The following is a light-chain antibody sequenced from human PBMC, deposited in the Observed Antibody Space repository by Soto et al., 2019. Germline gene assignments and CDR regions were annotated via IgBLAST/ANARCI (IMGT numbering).Light chain of an antibody. CDR2: DVS. CDR1: SSDVGGYNY. Sequence: QSALTQPASVSGSPGQSITISCTGTSSDVGGYNYVSWYQQHPGKAPKLMIYDVSNRPSGVSNRFSGSKSGNTASLTISGLQAEDHADYYCSSCTSSSTLLYVFGTGTKLTVL. V-gene: IGLV2-14*01. CDR3: SSCTSSSTLLYV. J-gene: IGLJ1*01.